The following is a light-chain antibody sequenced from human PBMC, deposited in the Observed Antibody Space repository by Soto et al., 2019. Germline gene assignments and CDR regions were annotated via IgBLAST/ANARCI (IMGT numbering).Light chain of an antibody. Sequence: QSVLTQPPSVSGAPGQRVTISCTGSSSNIGAGYDVHWYQQLPGTAPKLLIYANTNRPSGVPDRFSVSKSGTSASLAITGLQAEDEADYYCQSYDSSVVFGGGTKLTVL. CDR2: ANT. J-gene: IGLJ2*01. V-gene: IGLV1-40*01. CDR1: SSNIGAGYD. CDR3: QSYDSSVV.